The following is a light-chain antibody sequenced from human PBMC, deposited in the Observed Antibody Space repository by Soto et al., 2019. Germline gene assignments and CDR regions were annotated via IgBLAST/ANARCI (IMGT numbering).Light chain of an antibody. V-gene: IGKV1-5*01. J-gene: IGKJ1*01. CDR2: AAS. CDR3: QQYNSFSKT. Sequence: DIQMTQSPSRLSASVGDGVTITFRASQSIAYWLAWYQQKPGKAPNLLIYAASTLETGVPSRFSGSGYGTEFTLTIASLQPDDSATYYCQQYNSFSKTFGRGTKVDI. CDR1: QSIAYW.